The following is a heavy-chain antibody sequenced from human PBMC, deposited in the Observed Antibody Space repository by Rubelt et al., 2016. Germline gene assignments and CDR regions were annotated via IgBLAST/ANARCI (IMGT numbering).Heavy chain of an antibody. CDR3: ARHYYGMDV. J-gene: IGHJ6*02. CDR2: INDRGST. V-gene: IGHV4-34*01. Sequence: GGSVISNYWTWIRQPPGKGLEWIGEINDRGSTNYNPSLRSRVTISLDTSKNRLSLKVISVTAADTAVYFCARHYYGMDVWGQGTTVTVSS. CDR1: GGSVISNY.